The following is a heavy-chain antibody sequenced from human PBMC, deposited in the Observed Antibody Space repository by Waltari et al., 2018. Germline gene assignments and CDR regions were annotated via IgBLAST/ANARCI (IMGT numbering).Heavy chain of an antibody. J-gene: IGHJ3*02. Sequence: QAQLVQSGAEVKKPGASVKVPCKASGYSFIDYYMHWLRQAPGQGLEWMGWIDPNRGATKYTQRFQGKVSMNRDTSISTVYMELSRLRSDDTAVFYCARDGSLDIWGQGTTVIVSS. CDR2: IDPNRGAT. CDR1: GYSFIDYY. V-gene: IGHV1-2*02. CDR3: ARDGSLDI.